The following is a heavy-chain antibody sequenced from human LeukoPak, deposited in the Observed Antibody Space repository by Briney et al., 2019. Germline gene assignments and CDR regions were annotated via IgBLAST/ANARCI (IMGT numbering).Heavy chain of an antibody. CDR2: IYYSGST. D-gene: IGHD3-10*01. Sequence: PSETLSLTCTVSGGSISSYYWSWIRQPPGKGLEWIGYIYYSGSTNYNPSLKSRVTISVDTSKNQFSLKLSSVTAADTAVYYCARHVGEGYLDYWGQGTLVTASS. CDR3: ARHVGEGYLDY. J-gene: IGHJ4*02. CDR1: GGSISSYY. V-gene: IGHV4-59*08.